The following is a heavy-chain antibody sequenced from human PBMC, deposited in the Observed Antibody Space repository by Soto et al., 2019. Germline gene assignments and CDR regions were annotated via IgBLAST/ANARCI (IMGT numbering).Heavy chain of an antibody. V-gene: IGHV4-61*01. CDR3: ARGPYLWFGELLRTGRNWFDP. CDR1: GGSVSSGSYY. D-gene: IGHD3-10*01. J-gene: IGHJ5*02. Sequence: SETLSLTCTVSGGSVSSGSYYWSWIRQPPGKGLEWIGHIYYTGSINYNPSLKSRVTISVDTSQNQFSLKLSSVTAADTAVYYCARGPYLWFGELLRTGRNWFDPWGQGTLVTVSS. CDR2: IYYTGSI.